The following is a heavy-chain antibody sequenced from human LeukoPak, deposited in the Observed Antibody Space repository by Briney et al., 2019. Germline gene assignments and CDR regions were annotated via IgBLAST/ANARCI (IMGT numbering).Heavy chain of an antibody. CDR3: ARGRGGIVGPSHFDY. Sequence: SVKVSCKASGYTFTGYYMHWVRQAPGQGLEGMGWISAYNGNTNYAQKLQGRVAMTTHTSTSTAYMELRSLRSDDTAVYYCARGRGGIVGPSHFDYWGQGTLVTVSS. D-gene: IGHD3-22*01. V-gene: IGHV1-18*04. J-gene: IGHJ4*02. CDR2: ISAYNGNT. CDR1: GYTFTGYY.